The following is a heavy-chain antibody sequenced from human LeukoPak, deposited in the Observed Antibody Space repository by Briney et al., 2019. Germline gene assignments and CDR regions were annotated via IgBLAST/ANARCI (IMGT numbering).Heavy chain of an antibody. J-gene: IGHJ4*02. CDR1: GFTFSSYA. CDR3: AKDRSDNTTWYVGSH. V-gene: IGHV3-30*02. D-gene: IGHD6-13*01. CDR2: IRYDGSNK. Sequence: GRSLRLSCAASGFTFSSYAMHWVRQAPGKGLEWVAFIRYDGSNKYYADSVKGRFTISRDNSKTTLYLQMNSLRADDTAIYYCAKDRSDNTTWYVGSHWGQGTLVTVSS.